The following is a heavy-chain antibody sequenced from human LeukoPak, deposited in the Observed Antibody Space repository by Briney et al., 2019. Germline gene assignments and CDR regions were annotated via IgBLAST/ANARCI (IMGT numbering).Heavy chain of an antibody. CDR1: GDSVSSNSAA. Sequence: SQTLSLTCAISGDSVSSNSAAWNWIRQSPSRGLEWLGRTYYRSKWYNDYAVSVKSRITINPDTSKNQFSLQLNSVTPEDTAVYYCARGQFLKQLPTPYFFDYWGQGTLVTVSS. V-gene: IGHV6-1*01. CDR2: TYYRSKWYN. J-gene: IGHJ4*02. CDR3: ARGQFLKQLPTPYFFDY. D-gene: IGHD6-6*01.